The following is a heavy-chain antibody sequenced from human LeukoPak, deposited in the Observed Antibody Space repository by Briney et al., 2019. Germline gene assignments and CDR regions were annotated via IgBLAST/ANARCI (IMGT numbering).Heavy chain of an antibody. D-gene: IGHD1-26*01. Sequence: PSETLSLTCTVSGGSISSYYWSWIRQPPGKGLEWIGYIYYSGSTYYNPSLKSRVTISVDTSKNQFPLKLSSVTAADTAVYYCARDSPTPSREEEASYFDYWGQGTLVTVSS. CDR1: GGSISSYY. V-gene: IGHV4-59*12. CDR2: IYYSGST. J-gene: IGHJ4*02. CDR3: ARDSPTPSREEEASYFDY.